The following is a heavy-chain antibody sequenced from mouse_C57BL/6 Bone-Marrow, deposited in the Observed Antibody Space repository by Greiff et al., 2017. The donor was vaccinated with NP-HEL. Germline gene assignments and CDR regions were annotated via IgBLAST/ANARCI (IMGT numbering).Heavy chain of an antibody. CDR2: IYPGNSDT. CDR1: GYTFTSYW. J-gene: IGHJ3*01. V-gene: IGHV1-5*01. CDR3: TNYYGCSSSWFAY. Sequence: EVQLQQSGTVLARPGASVKMSCKTSGYTFTSYWMHWVKQRPGQGLEWIGAIYPGNSDTSYNQKFKGKAKLTAVTSASTAYMELSSLTNEDSAVYYCTNYYGCSSSWFAYWGQGTLVTVSA. D-gene: IGHD1-1*01.